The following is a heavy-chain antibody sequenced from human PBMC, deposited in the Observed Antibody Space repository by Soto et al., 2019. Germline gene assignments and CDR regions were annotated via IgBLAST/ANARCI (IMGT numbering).Heavy chain of an antibody. CDR1: GYTFANYG. J-gene: IGHJ6*02. CDR3: ARAVAPYYYDTSGFRDEVGGVGFDV. CDR2: ISTYNGNT. V-gene: IGHV1-18*04. Sequence: GASVKVSCKASGYTFANYGITWVRQAPGQGLEWMGWISTYNGNTNYAQKLQGRVTMTTDTSTSTAYMELRSLRSDDTAVYYCARAVAPYYYDTSGFRDEVGGVGFDVWGQGTTVTVSS. D-gene: IGHD3-22*01.